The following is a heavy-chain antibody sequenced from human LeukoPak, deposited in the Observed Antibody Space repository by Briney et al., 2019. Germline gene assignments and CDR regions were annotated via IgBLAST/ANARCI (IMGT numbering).Heavy chain of an antibody. V-gene: IGHV4-59*08. CDR1: GGSISSYY. J-gene: IGHJ4*02. Sequence: SETLSLTCTVSGGSISSYYWSWIRQPPGKGLEWIGYIYYSGSTNYNPSLKSRVTISVDTSKNQFSLKLSSVTAADTAVYYCASFGLLFDYWGQGTLVTVSS. CDR2: IYYSGST. CDR3: ASFGLLFDY. D-gene: IGHD2-15*01.